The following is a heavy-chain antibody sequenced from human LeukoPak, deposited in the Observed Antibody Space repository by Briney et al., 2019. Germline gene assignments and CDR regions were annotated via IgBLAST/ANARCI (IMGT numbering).Heavy chain of an antibody. D-gene: IGHD2-21*02. CDR3: ARAYCGGDCYPPLYDY. Sequence: SVKVSCKASGGTFSSYAISWVRQAPGQGLEWMGGIIPIFSTANYAQKFQGRVTITTDESTSTAYMELSSLRPEDTAVYYCARAYCGGDCYPPLYDYWGQGTLVTVSS. V-gene: IGHV1-69*05. CDR1: GGTFSSYA. CDR2: IIPIFSTA. J-gene: IGHJ4*02.